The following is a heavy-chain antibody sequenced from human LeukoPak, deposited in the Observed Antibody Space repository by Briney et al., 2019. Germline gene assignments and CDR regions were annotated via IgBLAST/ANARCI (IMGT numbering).Heavy chain of an antibody. CDR2: IYPGDSDT. Sequence: GESLKISCKGSGYSFTSYWIGWVGQMPGKGLEWMGIIYPGDSDTRYSPSFQGQVTISADKSISTAYLQWSSLKASDTAMYYCASSIAAAGTSFDYWGQGTLVTVSS. CDR3: ASSIAAAGTSFDY. D-gene: IGHD6-13*01. J-gene: IGHJ4*02. V-gene: IGHV5-51*01. CDR1: GYSFTSYW.